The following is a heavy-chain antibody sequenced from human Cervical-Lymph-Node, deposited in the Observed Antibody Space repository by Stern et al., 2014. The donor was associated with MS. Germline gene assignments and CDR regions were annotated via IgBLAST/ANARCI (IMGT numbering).Heavy chain of an antibody. J-gene: IGHJ6*02. Sequence: QVQLVQYGSEVKKPGASVKVSCKASEYTHNNYLIHWVRQAPGQRPDWMGVINPSGATNYAQKVQDRVTMTTDASTSTFYMELSRLRSEDTAVYYCAVRYCSGGRCYSVPDVWGQGTTVIVSS. CDR2: INPSGAT. D-gene: IGHD2-15*01. V-gene: IGHV1-46*02. CDR1: EYTHNNYL. CDR3: AVRYCSGGRCYSVPDV.